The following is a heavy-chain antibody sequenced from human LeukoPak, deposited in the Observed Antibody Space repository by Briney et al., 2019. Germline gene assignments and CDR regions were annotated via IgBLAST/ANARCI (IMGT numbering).Heavy chain of an antibody. Sequence: GGSLRLSCAASGFTFSTYAMSWVRQAPGKGLEWVSALSASGGTTYYADSVKGRFTTSRDNSKNTLYLQMNSLRAEDTAVYYCAKLPREYCSSTSCPNWFDTWGQGTLVTVSS. J-gene: IGHJ5*02. CDR3: AKLPREYCSSTSCPNWFDT. V-gene: IGHV3-23*01. CDR1: GFTFSTYA. D-gene: IGHD2-2*01. CDR2: LSASGGTT.